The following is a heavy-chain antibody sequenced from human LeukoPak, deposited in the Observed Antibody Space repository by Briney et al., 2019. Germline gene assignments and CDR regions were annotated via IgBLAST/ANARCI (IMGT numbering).Heavy chain of an antibody. CDR1: GFTFSDYW. CDR3: ATNPPFYDRDLDR. D-gene: IGHD2/OR15-2a*01. V-gene: IGHV3-7*01. J-gene: IGHJ5*02. CDR2: IKEDGSEK. Sequence: GGSLRLSCATSGFTFSDYWMTWVRQAPGKGLAWVASIKEDGSEKHYVDAVKGRFTISRDNAKKSLYLQMSSLRTEDTAVYYCATNPPFYDRDLDRWGQGTLVTVSS.